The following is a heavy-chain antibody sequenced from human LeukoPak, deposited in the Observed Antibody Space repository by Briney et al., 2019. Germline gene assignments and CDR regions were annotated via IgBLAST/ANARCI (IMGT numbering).Heavy chain of an antibody. CDR1: GFTFDDYG. Sequence: PGGSLRLSCAASGFTFDDYGMHWVRQAPGKGLEWVANIKQDGSEKYYVDSMKGRFTISRDNAKNSLYLQMNSLRAEDTAVYYCSGSRYDSSGSSSDYWGQGTLVTVSS. D-gene: IGHD3-22*01. CDR3: SGSRYDSSGSSSDY. V-gene: IGHV3-7*02. CDR2: IKQDGSEK. J-gene: IGHJ4*02.